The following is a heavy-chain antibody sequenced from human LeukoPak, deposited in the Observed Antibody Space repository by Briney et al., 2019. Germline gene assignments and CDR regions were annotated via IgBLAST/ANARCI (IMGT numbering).Heavy chain of an antibody. Sequence: SETLSLTCTVSGGSISSYHWSWIRQPAGKGLEWIGRIYTSGSTNYNPSLKSRVTMSVDTSKNQFSLKLSSVTAADTAVYYCARDLPEYYYDSSGHFDIWGQGTMVTVSS. V-gene: IGHV4-4*07. D-gene: IGHD3-22*01. J-gene: IGHJ3*02. CDR1: GGSISSYH. CDR3: ARDLPEYYYDSSGHFDI. CDR2: IYTSGST.